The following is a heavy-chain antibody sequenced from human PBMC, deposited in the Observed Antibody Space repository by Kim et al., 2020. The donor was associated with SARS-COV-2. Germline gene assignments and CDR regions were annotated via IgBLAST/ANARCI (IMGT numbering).Heavy chain of an antibody. CDR3: SKVFRVRSGSYPDS. J-gene: IGHJ5*02. V-gene: IGHV1-2*02. CDR2: VHPGRSDT. CDR1: GYTFSGYY. Sequence: ASVKVSCKASGYTFSGYYIHWMRQAPGQGLEWMGWVHPGRSDTFYAQRFQDRVTMTNDTSIDTAYLDLNNLTSDDTAVYYCSKVFRVRSGSYPDSWGQGTLVIVSS. D-gene: IGHD1-26*01.